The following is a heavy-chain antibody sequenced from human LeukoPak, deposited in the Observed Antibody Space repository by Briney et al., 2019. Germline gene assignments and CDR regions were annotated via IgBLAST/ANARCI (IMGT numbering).Heavy chain of an antibody. V-gene: IGHV1-69*13. CDR2: IIPMSGTA. CDR3: ASPVKYYDTWSGYPPFDY. Sequence: GASVKVSCKASGGTFNNFAISWVRQAPGQGLEWVGGIIPMSGTANYAQKFQGGVTITADESTSTAYMELSSLRSEDTAIYYCASPVKYYDTWSGYPPFDYWGQGTLVTVSS. J-gene: IGHJ4*02. D-gene: IGHD3-3*01. CDR1: GGTFNNFA.